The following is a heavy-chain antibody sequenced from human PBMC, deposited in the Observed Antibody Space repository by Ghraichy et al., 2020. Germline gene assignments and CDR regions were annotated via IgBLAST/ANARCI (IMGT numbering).Heavy chain of an antibody. V-gene: IGHV3-33*01. J-gene: IGHJ6*02. CDR2: IWYDGSNK. CDR1: GFTFSSYG. D-gene: IGHD3-3*01. CDR3: ARDEQVYDFWSGSPAYYYYGMDV. Sequence: GESLNISCAASGFTFSSYGMHWVRQAPGKGLEWVAVIWYDGSNKYYADSVKGRFTISRDNSKNTLYLQMNSLRAEDTAVYYCARDEQVYDFWSGSPAYYYYGMDVWGQGTTVTVSS.